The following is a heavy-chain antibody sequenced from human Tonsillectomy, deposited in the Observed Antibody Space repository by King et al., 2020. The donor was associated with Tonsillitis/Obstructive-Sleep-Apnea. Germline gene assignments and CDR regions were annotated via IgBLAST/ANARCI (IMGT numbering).Heavy chain of an antibody. Sequence: VQLVESGGGLAQPGGSLRLSCAASGFTFSFYAMSWVRQAPGKGLEWVSVISGSGASTHYADSVKGRFTISRDNSKNTLYLQMNSLRAEDTAVYYCAKVTASDFYYYGMGVWGQGTTVTVSS. J-gene: IGHJ6*02. V-gene: IGHV3-23*04. CDR3: AKVTASDFYYYGMGV. CDR2: ISGSGAST. CDR1: GFTFSFYA.